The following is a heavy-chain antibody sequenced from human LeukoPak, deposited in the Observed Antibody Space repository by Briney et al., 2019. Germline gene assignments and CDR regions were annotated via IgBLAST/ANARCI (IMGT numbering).Heavy chain of an antibody. V-gene: IGHV3-23*01. J-gene: IGHJ4*02. CDR3: AKGAYSGYTSLDY. CDR1: GFTFSSHA. Sequence: GGSLRLPCSAPGFTFSSHAMSSVCQTPAKVLERVASIGGSGGSTYYAGSVNGRFTITRVNSKNTMYLQMNSLRAEDTAVCYCAKGAYSGYTSLDYWGQGTLVTVSS. D-gene: IGHD5-12*01. CDR2: IGGSGGST.